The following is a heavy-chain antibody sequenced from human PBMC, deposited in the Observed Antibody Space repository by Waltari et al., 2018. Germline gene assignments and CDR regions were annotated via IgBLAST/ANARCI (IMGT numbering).Heavy chain of an antibody. Sequence: QLQESGPGLVEPSETLSLTCTVSGDSFTHTTHYWGWVRQPPGKSLEWIGKIHSRGATFYNSALKSRVTMSVDKSKNQFSLNLNSVTAADTAVYYCAGGFGWGNDFWGQGILVTVAS. J-gene: IGHJ4*02. V-gene: IGHV4-39*01. CDR1: GDSFTHTTHY. CDR3: AGGFGWGNDF. D-gene: IGHD3-16*01. CDR2: IHSRGAT.